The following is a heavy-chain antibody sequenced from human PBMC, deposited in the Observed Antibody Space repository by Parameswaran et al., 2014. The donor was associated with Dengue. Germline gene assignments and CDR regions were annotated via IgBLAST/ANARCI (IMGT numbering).Heavy chain of an antibody. CDR1: GYNFPTYW. Sequence: ESLKISCKSSGYNFPTYWIAWVRQMPGKGLEWMGIIYPGDSDTRYSPSFQGQGTISADKSITTAYLQWNSLKASDTAMYYCARTYYYGSGSSNHFDFWGQGTLVTVSS. CDR2: IYPGDSDT. D-gene: IGHD3-10*01. J-gene: IGHJ4*02. V-gene: IGHV5-51*01. CDR3: ARTYYYGSGSSNHFDF.